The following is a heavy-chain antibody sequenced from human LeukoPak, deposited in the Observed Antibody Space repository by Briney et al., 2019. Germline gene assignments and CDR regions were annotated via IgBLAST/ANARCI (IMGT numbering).Heavy chain of an antibody. CDR3: AKNFRAGWPTSHWFDP. Sequence: PGGSLRLSCAASGFTFSSYAMSWVRQAPGKGLEWVSAISGSGGSTYYADSVKGRFTISRNNSKNTLYMQMNSLRTEDTAVYYCAKNFRAGWPTSHWFDPWGQGTLVTVSS. J-gene: IGHJ5*02. V-gene: IGHV3-23*01. CDR1: GFTFSSYA. CDR2: ISGSGGST. D-gene: IGHD6-19*01.